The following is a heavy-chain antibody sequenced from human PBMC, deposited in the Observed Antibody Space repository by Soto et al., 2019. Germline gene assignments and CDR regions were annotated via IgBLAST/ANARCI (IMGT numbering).Heavy chain of an antibody. V-gene: IGHV3-11*06. J-gene: IGHJ4*02. CDR2: ISDSSRYT. D-gene: IGHD5-18*01. CDR1: GFTFSDYY. CDR3: ARHGDTAMAYFDY. Sequence: GGSLRLSCAASGFTFSDYYMSWIRQAPGKGLEWVSYISDSSRYTNYADSVKGRFTISRDNAKNSLYLQMNSLRAEDTAVYYCARHGDTAMAYFDYWGQGTLVTVSS.